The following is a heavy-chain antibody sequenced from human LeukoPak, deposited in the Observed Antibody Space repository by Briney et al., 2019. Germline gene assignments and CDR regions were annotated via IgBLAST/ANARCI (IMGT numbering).Heavy chain of an antibody. CDR2: ITPNTGAI. V-gene: IGHV1-2*02. D-gene: IGHD1-1*01. CDR3: VRDVHNWNDHY. CDR1: GYSFTGYN. J-gene: IGHJ4*02. Sequence: ASVKVSCKASGYSFTGYNMHWGRQAPGQGLGWMGWITPNTGAIKYAQKFQGRVTLTRDTSINTAFLELIGLTSDDTAVYYCVRDVHNWNDHYWGQGTLVTVSS.